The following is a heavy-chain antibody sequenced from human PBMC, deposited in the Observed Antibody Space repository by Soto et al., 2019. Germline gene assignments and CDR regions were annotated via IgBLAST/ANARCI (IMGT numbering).Heavy chain of an antibody. D-gene: IGHD3-22*01. CDR2: ISYDGSNK. CDR1: GFTFSSYA. V-gene: IGHV3-30-3*01. CDR3: ARGRWYYDSSGPDFDY. J-gene: IGHJ4*02. Sequence: QTGGSLRLSCAASGFTFSSYAMHWVRQAPGKGLEWVAVISYDGSNKYYADSVKGRFTISRDNSKNTLYLQMNSLRAEDTAVYYCARGRWYYDSSGPDFDYWGQGTLVTVSS.